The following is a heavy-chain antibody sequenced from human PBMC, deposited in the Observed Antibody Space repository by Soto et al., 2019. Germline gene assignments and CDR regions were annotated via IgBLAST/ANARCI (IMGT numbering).Heavy chain of an antibody. Sequence: PVGSLRLSCIGSGFTFSSHAMTWVRRAPGKGLEWVSTISGSGGSTYDAESVKGRFATSRDNSMNTLYLQLNSLRAEDTAVYYCATPAGDTSTWYSPSYDYWGQGTLVTVSS. CDR3: ATPAGDTSTWYSPSYDY. CDR2: ISGSGGST. D-gene: IGHD2-15*01. V-gene: IGHV3-23*01. J-gene: IGHJ4*02. CDR1: GFTFSSHA.